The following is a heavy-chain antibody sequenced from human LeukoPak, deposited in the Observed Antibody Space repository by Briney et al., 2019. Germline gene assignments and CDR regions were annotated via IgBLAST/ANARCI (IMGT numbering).Heavy chain of an antibody. CDR2: IYPGASDT. V-gene: IGHV5-51*01. CDR3: ARRGYCSGGSCHSAHFDY. D-gene: IGHD2-15*01. CDR1: GYIFTSYW. Sequence: GESLKISCQVSGYIFTSYWIGWVRQMPGKGLEWMGIIYPGASDTRYSPSFQGQVTISADKSISTAHLQWSSLKASDTAMYYCARRGYCSGGSCHSAHFDYWGQGTLVTVSS. J-gene: IGHJ4*02.